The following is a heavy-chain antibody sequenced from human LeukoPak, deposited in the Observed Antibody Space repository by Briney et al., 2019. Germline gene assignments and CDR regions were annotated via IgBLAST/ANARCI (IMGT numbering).Heavy chain of an antibody. D-gene: IGHD3-16*02. CDR3: ARGGSYVWGSYRLKSWFDP. CDR2: IYYSGTT. V-gene: IGHV4-59*01. Sequence: SETLSLTCTVSGGSISSYYWNWIRQPPGKGLEWIGFIYYSGTTNYNPSLKSRVTISVDTSKNQFSLKLSSVTAADTAVYYCARGGSYVWGSYRLKSWFDPWGQGTLVTVSS. J-gene: IGHJ5*02. CDR1: GGSISSYY.